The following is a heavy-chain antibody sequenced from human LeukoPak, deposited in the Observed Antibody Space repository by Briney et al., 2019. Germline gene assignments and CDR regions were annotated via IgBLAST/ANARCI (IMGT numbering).Heavy chain of an antibody. J-gene: IGHJ5*02. CDR3: ASLGTLRS. Sequence: PSETLSLTCTVSGGSVSSSSYYWGWIRQPPGKGLEWIGSISYSGTNYNNPSPKYRVSISIDTSKNHFSMRLTSVTAADTAMYYCASLGTLRSWGQGTLVTVSS. CDR1: GGSVSSSSYY. D-gene: IGHD7-27*01. V-gene: IGHV4-39*02. CDR2: ISYSGTN.